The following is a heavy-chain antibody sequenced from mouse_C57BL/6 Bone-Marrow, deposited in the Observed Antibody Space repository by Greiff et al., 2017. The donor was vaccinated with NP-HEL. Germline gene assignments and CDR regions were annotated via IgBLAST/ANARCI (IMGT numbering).Heavy chain of an antibody. CDR2: IYPGSGST. V-gene: IGHV1-55*01. CDR1: GYTFTSYW. J-gene: IGHJ2*01. D-gene: IGHD1-1*01. CDR3: ASGLSYYYGSSFDY. Sequence: VQLQQPGAELVKPGASVKMSCKASGYTFTSYWITWVKQRPGQGLEWIGDIYPGSGSTNYNEKFKSKATLTVDTSSSTAYMQLSSLTSEDSAVYYCASGLSYYYGSSFDYWGQGTTLTVSS.